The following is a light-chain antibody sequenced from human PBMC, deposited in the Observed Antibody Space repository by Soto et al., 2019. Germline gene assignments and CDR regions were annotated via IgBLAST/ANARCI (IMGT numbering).Light chain of an antibody. J-gene: IGLJ2*01. Sequence: QSALTQPASVSGSPGQSITISCTGTSSDVGGYTCVSWYQQHPGKAPKLMIYDVSSRPSGVSNRFSGSKSGNTASLTISWLQAEEEADDYCSSSTSSGTILVFGGGTKVTVL. V-gene: IGLV2-14*01. CDR3: SSSTSSGTILV. CDR1: SSDVGGYTC. CDR2: DVS.